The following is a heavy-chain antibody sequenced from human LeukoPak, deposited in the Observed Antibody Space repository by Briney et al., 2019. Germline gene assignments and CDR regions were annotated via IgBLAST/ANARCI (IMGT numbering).Heavy chain of an antibody. CDR3: AKSSGDSFFDY. J-gene: IGHJ4*02. V-gene: IGHV3-9*01. D-gene: IGHD3-10*01. CDR1: GFTFDDYA. CDR2: ISWNGGIM. Sequence: PGGSLRLSCAASGFTFDDYAMHWVRQAPGKGLEWVSRISWNGGIMDYAASVKGRFTISRDNAKNSLYLQMNSLRAEDTALYFCAKSSGDSFFDYWGQGTLVTVSS.